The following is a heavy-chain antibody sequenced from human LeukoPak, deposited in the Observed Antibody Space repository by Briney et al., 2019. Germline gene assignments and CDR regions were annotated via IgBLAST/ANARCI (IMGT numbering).Heavy chain of an antibody. V-gene: IGHV1-46*01. Sequence: ASVKVSCKASGYTFTSYYMHWVRQAPGQGLEWMGIINPSGGSTSYAQKFQGRVTMTRDTSTSTVYMELSSLRSEDTAVYYCAKDLISYYDFWSGFDYWGQGTLVTVSS. D-gene: IGHD3-3*01. CDR1: GYTFTSYY. CDR2: INPSGGST. J-gene: IGHJ4*02. CDR3: AKDLISYYDFWSGFDY.